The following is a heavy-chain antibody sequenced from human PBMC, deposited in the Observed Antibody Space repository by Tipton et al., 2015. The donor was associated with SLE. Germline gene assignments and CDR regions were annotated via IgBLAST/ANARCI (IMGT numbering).Heavy chain of an antibody. CDR2: IYYSGST. D-gene: IGHD2/OR15-2a*01. CDR3: ARFSPPDL. CDR1: GESIINDH. Sequence: TLSLTCTVSGESIINDHWSWIRQPPGKGLEWIGYIYYSGSTSYNPSLKSRVTMSVDRSKNQFSLRLTSVTAADTAVYYCARFSPPDLWGRGTLVTVSS. J-gene: IGHJ2*01. V-gene: IGHV4-59*08.